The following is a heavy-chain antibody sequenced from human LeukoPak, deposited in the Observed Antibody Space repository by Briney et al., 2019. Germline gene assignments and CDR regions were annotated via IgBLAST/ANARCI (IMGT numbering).Heavy chain of an antibody. Sequence: PSETLSLTCTVTGDSISSYYWSWIRQPAGKGLEWIGRIYASGSTNYNPSLKSRVTISVDKSKNQVSLELSSVTAADTAVYYCARTVSSYNWYFDLWGRGTLVTVSS. D-gene: IGHD4-11*01. CDR2: IYASGST. CDR1: GDSISSYY. J-gene: IGHJ2*01. CDR3: ARTVSSYNWYFDL. V-gene: IGHV4-4*07.